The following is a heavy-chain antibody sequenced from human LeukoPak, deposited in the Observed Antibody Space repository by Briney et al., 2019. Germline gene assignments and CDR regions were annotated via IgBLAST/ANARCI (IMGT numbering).Heavy chain of an antibody. J-gene: IGHJ4*02. V-gene: IGHV3-74*01. CDR1: GFTFSSSW. CDR2: IKSDGSGT. CDR3: AKVYGGNSVEERGFDY. D-gene: IGHD4-23*01. Sequence: GGSLRLSCAASGFTFSSSWMHWVRQAPGKGLVWVSRIKSDGSGTNYADSVKGRFTISRDNSKNTVYLQMNSLRAEDTAVYYCAKVYGGNSVEERGFDYWGQGTLVTVSS.